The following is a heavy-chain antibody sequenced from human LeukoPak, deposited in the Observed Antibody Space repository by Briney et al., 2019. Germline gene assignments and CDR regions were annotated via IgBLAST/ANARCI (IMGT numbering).Heavy chain of an antibody. CDR3: ARAGGFDQSPRVNRFDH. V-gene: IGHV5-51*01. Sequence: GASLQISCRGSGYIFTNYWIGWVRQLPGKGLEWMGIFYPRDSDTRYNPSFQGQVTFSADTSISTASLQWSRLKDSATAIYYCARAGGFDQSPRVNRFDHWGQGTLVTVSS. D-gene: IGHD5-12*01. J-gene: IGHJ5*02. CDR2: FYPRDSDT. CDR1: GYIFTNYW.